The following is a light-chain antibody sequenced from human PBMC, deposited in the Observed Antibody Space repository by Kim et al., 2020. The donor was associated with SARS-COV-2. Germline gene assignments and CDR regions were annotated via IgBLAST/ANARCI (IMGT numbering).Light chain of an antibody. J-gene: IGKJ2*01. CDR1: RSINTY. CDR2: DAS. CDR3: QQRSDWPYT. V-gene: IGKV3-11*01. Sequence: EIVLTQSPATLSLSPGERATLSCRASRSINTYLAWFQQKPGQAPRLLIYDASYRVTGVPARFSVSGSGTDFTLTISRLEPEDFAVYYCQQRSDWPYTFGQGTKLEI.